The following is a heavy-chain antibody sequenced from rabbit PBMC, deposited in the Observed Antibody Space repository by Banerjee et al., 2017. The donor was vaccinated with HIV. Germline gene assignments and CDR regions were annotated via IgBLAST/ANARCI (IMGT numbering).Heavy chain of an antibody. D-gene: IGHD1-1*01. CDR3: ARGAADNFLFARLDV. J-gene: IGHJ4*02. CDR2: INPGSGRT. Sequence: QEQLVQSWGGLVQPGGSLKLSCKASGFDFSTYYMIWVRQAPGKGLEWIGFINPGSGRTFYATWAKGRFTISKTSSTTVTLQMTSLTAADTDTATYFCARGAADNFLFARLDVWGPGTLVTVS. V-gene: IGHV1S45*01. CDR1: GFDFSTYYM.